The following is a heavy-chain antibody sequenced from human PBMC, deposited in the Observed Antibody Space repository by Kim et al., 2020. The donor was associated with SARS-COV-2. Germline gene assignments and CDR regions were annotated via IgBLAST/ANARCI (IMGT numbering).Heavy chain of an antibody. CDR1: GFTFSTYG. CDR3: ARTGCTGGSCKPYYYYALDV. V-gene: IGHV3-33*01. D-gene: IGHD2-15*01. CDR2: IWYDGSIK. Sequence: GGSLRLSCAASGFTFSTYGMLWVRQAPGKGLEWVAVIWYDGSIKYYADSVKGRFTSSRDNSKNTLYLQMNSLRAEDTAVYYCARTGCTGGSCKPYYYYALDVWGQGTTVTVSS. J-gene: IGHJ6*02.